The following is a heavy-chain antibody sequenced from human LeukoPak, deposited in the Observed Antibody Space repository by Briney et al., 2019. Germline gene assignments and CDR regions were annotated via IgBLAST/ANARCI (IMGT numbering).Heavy chain of an antibody. V-gene: IGHV4-61*02. CDR2: IYTSGST. CDR3: ARDYDFWSGYTI. J-gene: IGHJ4*02. Sequence: TSETLSLTCTVSGVSISSGSYYWSWIRQPAGKGLEWIGRIYTSGSTNYNPSLKSRVTISVDTSKNQFSLKLSSVTAADTAVYYCARDYDFWSGYTIWGQGTLVTVSS. CDR1: GVSISSGSYY. D-gene: IGHD3-3*01.